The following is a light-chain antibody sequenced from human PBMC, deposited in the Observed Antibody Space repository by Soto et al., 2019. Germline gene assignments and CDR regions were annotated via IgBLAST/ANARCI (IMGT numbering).Light chain of an antibody. CDR1: SSNIGSNT. J-gene: IGLJ2*01. CDR3: AAWDDSLNGVV. V-gene: IGLV1-44*01. Sequence: QSVLTQPPSASGTPGQRVTISCSGSSSNIGSNTVNWYQQLPGTAPKLLIYSNNQRPSGVPDRFSGSKSGTSASLASSGLQSEDEADYDCAAWDDSLNGVVFCGGTKLTVL. CDR2: SNN.